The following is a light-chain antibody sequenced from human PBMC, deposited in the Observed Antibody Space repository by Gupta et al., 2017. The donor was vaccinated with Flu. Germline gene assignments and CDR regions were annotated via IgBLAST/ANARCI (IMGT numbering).Light chain of an antibody. J-gene: IGKJ1*01. CDR2: GAS. V-gene: IGKV3-20*01. CDR1: QSLSSSY. Sequence: EIVLTQSPGTLSLSPGERATLSCRASQSLSSSYLAWYQQKPGQAPRLLISGASSRATGIPDRFSGSGSGTDFTLTISRLEPEDFAVYYCQEYGSSPDTFGQGTKVETK. CDR3: QEYGSSPDT.